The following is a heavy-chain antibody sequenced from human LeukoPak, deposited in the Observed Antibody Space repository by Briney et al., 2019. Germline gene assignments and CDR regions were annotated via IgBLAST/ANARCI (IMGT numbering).Heavy chain of an antibody. V-gene: IGHV4-34*01. CDR3: ARDGCSGGSCQGPDAFDI. Sequence: PSETLSLTCAVYGGSFSGYYWSWIRQPPGKGLEWIGEINHSGSTNYNPSLKSRVTISVDTSKSQFSLKLSSVTAADTAVYYCARDGCSGGSCQGPDAFDIWGQGTMVTVSS. D-gene: IGHD2-15*01. CDR1: GGSFSGYY. J-gene: IGHJ3*02. CDR2: INHSGST.